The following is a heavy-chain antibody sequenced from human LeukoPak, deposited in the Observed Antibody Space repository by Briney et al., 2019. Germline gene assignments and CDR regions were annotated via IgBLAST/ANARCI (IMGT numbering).Heavy chain of an antibody. Sequence: PGGSLRLSCAASGFTFDDYAMHWVRQVPGEGLEWVAGISWSSGNIGYADSVRGRFTISRDNAKNSLHLQMNSLTTEDTALYFCARDSWRRALNYGMDVWGQGTTVAVSS. J-gene: IGHJ6*02. CDR3: ARDSWRRALNYGMDV. CDR1: GFTFDDYA. V-gene: IGHV3-9*01. CDR2: ISWSSGNI. D-gene: IGHD5-12*01.